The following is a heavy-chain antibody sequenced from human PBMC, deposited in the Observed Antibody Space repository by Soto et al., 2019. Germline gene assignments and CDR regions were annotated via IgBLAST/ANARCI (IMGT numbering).Heavy chain of an antibody. CDR3: ASGSSGYYYVDY. V-gene: IGHV1-46*01. J-gene: IGHJ4*01. CDR1: GYSFTRYY. CDR2: INPSGGST. D-gene: IGHD3-22*01. Sequence: SVEVSCEASGYSFTRYYMHWVRQAPGQGLEWMGIINPSGGSTSYAQKFQGRVTMTRDTSTSTVYMELSSLRSEDTAVYYCASGSSGYYYVDYSGHGTL.